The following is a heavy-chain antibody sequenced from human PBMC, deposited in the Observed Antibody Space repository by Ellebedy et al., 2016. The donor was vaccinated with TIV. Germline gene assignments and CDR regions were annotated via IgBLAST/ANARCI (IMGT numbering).Heavy chain of an antibody. V-gene: IGHV3-30-3*01. J-gene: IGHJ3*02. CDR3: ARDNGGSYPRGAFDI. CDR2: ISYDVTNK. CDR1: GFTSSSYA. D-gene: IGHD1-26*01. Sequence: GGSLRLSCAASGFTSSSYAMHWVRQAPGKGLEWVAVISYDVTNKYYADSVKGGFTISRDKSKNTLFLQMNSLRAEDTAVYYCARDNGGSYPRGAFDIWGQGTMVTVSS.